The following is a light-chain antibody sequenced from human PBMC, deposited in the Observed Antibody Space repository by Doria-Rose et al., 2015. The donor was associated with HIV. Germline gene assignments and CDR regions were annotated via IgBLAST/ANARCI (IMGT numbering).Light chain of an antibody. J-gene: IGKJ1*01. V-gene: IGKV3-15*01. CDR3: QQYNDWPPET. CDR2: NAV. CDR1: QSIGDK. Sequence: VSPGERATLSCRASQSIGDKLAWYQQKPGQAPRLLLYNAVTRAAGIPDRFSGSGFGTEFTLTISSLQSDDFVVYYCQQYNDWPPETFGQGTKVEIK.